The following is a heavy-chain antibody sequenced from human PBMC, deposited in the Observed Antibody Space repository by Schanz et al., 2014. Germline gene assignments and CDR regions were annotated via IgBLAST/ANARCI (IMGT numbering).Heavy chain of an antibody. V-gene: IGHV3-23*01. CDR1: GFSFTTYA. CDR2: ISSGGGST. J-gene: IGHJ4*02. D-gene: IGHD6-13*01. Sequence: EVQLLESGGGLVQPGGSLRLSCASSGFSFTTYAMSWVRQAPGKGLEWVSSISSGGGSTYYADSVKGRFTISRDNSKNTLYLQMNSLRVEDTAVYFCVSQTGSPNYWGQGTLXTVSS. CDR3: VSQTGSPNY.